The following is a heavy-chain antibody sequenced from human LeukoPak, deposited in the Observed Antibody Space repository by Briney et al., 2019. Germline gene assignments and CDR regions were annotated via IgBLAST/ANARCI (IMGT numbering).Heavy chain of an antibody. D-gene: IGHD3-10*01. J-gene: IGHJ6*02. CDR3: ARVGTMVRGTRYGMDV. CDR1: GGSISSYY. CDR2: IYYSGST. V-gene: IGHV4-59*01. Sequence: SETLSLTCTVSGGSISSYYWSWIRQPPGKGLEWIGYIYYSGSTNYNPSHKSRVTISVDTSKNQFSLKLSSVTAADTAVYYCARVGTMVRGTRYGMDVWGQGTTVTVSS.